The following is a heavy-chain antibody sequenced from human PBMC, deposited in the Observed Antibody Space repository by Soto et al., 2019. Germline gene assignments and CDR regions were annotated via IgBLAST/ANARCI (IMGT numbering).Heavy chain of an antibody. D-gene: IGHD6-13*01. J-gene: IGHJ5*02. CDR1: GYTFTSYG. Sequence: EASVKVSCKASGYTFTSYGISWVRQAPGQGLEWMGWISAYNGNTNYAQKLQGRVTMTTDTSTSTAYMELRSLRSDDTAVYYCARERIAAAGTMWFDPWGQGTLVTVSS. CDR3: ARERIAAAGTMWFDP. V-gene: IGHV1-18*01. CDR2: ISAYNGNT.